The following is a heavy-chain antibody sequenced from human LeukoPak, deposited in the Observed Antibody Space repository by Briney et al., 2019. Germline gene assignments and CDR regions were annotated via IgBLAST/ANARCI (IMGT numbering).Heavy chain of an antibody. CDR3: ARANYIWGSYVY. J-gene: IGHJ4*02. CDR2: MSTSGNT. Sequence: KPSETLSLTCIVSGGSTSDYFWSWIRQPAGKGLEWIGHMSTSGNTNYNPSLRSRVTMSLDTSKNQFSLKVNPVTAADTAVYYCARANYIWGSYVYWGQGTLVTVSS. CDR1: GGSTSDYF. D-gene: IGHD3-16*01. V-gene: IGHV4-4*07.